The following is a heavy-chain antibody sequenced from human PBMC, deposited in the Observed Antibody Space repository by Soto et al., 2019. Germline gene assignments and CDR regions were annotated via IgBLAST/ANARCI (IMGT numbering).Heavy chain of an antibody. Sequence: LSLTCAVSGGSISSSNWWSWVRQPPGKGLEWIGEIYHSGSTNYNPSLKSRVTISVDKSKNQFSLKLSSVTAADTAVYYCARLRARNANDLDYWGQGTLVTVSS. V-gene: IGHV4-4*02. CDR3: ARLRARNANDLDY. D-gene: IGHD1-1*01. J-gene: IGHJ4*02. CDR2: IYHSGST. CDR1: GGSISSSNW.